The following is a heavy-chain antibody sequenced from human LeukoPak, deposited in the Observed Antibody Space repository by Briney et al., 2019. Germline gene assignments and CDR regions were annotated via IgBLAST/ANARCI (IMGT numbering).Heavy chain of an antibody. D-gene: IGHD2-2*01. CDR2: IGTAGDT. V-gene: IGHV3-13*01. J-gene: IGHJ6*02. CDR1: GFTFSSYD. CDR3: ARGSGRRRWSTSLYYYGMDV. Sequence: PGGSLRLSCAASGFTFSSYDMHWVRQATGKGLEWVSAIGTAGDTYYPGSVKGRFTVSRENAKNSLYLQMNSLRAGDTAVYYCARGSGRRRWSTSLYYYGMDVWGQGTTVTVSS.